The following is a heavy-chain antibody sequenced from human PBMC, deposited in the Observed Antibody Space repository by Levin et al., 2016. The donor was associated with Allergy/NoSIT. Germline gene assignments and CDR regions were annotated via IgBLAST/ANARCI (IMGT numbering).Heavy chain of an antibody. J-gene: IGHJ5*02. V-gene: IGHV3-23*01. CDR3: AKALGTAGTGQSNWFDP. CDR1: GFTFSSYA. Sequence: GGSLRLSCAASGFTFSSYAMSWVRQAPGKGLEWVSSISGSAGSTYYADSVKGRFTISRDNSKNTLYLQMNSLRAEDTAVLYCAKALGTAGTGQSNWFDPWGQGTLVTVSS. CDR2: ISGSAGST. D-gene: IGHD1-1*01.